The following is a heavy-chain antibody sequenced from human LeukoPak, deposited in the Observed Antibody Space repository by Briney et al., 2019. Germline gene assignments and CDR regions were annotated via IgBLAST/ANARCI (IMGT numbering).Heavy chain of an antibody. CDR3: ARVLTGSWDWFDP. D-gene: IGHD2-8*02. Sequence: GGSLRLSCTAAGFTFNNYAMSWVRQAPGKGLEWVSHISDSGGKTYYADSVKGRFTIPRDNAKNTLYLQMSSLRAEDTAVYYCARVLTGSWDWFDPWGQGTLVTVSS. V-gene: IGHV3-23*01. CDR2: ISDSGGKT. CDR1: GFTFNNYA. J-gene: IGHJ5*02.